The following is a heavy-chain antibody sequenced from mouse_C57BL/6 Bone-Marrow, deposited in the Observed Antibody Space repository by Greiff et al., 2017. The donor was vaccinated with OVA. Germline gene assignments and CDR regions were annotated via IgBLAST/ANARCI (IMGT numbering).Heavy chain of an antibody. CDR1: GFNIKDDY. Sequence: EVMLVESGAELVRPGASVKLSCTASGFNIKDDYMHWVKQRPEQGLEWIGWIDPENGDTEYASKFQGKATITADTSSNTAYLQLSSLTSEDTAVYYCTTLLIYYYGSSLWYFDVWGTGTTVTVSS. J-gene: IGHJ1*03. V-gene: IGHV14-4*01. D-gene: IGHD1-1*01. CDR3: TTLLIYYYGSSLWYFDV. CDR2: IDPENGDT.